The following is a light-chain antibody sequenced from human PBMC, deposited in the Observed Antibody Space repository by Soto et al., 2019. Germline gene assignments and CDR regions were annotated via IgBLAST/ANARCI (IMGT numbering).Light chain of an antibody. CDR1: SSNIGAAYD. V-gene: IGLV1-40*01. J-gene: IGLJ3*02. CDR2: GNN. Sequence: QSVLTQPPSVSGAPVQRVTISCSGGSSNIGAAYDVHWYQQLPETAPKLLIYGNNIRPSGVADRFSGCKSGNSASLAITGLQAEDEADDYYRSYDRSVSGSVFGAGTKVTVL. CDR3: RSYDRSVSGSV.